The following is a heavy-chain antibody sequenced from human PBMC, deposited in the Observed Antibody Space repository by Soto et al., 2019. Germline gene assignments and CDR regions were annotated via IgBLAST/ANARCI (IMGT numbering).Heavy chain of an antibody. CDR2: IIPIFGTA. D-gene: IGHD3-9*01. V-gene: IGHV1-69*01. Sequence: QVQLVQSGAEVKKPGSSVKVSCKASGGTFSSYAISWVRQAPGQGLEWMGGIIPIFGTANYAQKFQGRVTITADESTSTAYMELSSLRSEDTAVYYCAIDGLDDILTGKPYYFDYWGQGTLVAFSS. CDR1: GGTFSSYA. J-gene: IGHJ4*02. CDR3: AIDGLDDILTGKPYYFDY.